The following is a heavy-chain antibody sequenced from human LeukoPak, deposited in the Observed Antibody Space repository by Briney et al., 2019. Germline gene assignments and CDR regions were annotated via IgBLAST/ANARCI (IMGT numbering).Heavy chain of an antibody. V-gene: IGHV3-7*01. CDR1: GFTFCSYW. J-gene: IGHJ3*02. Sequence: GGSLRLSCAASGFTFCSYWMSWVRPAPGEGLEWVANIKQDGSKIHYVDSVKGRFTISRDNAKHSLYLQMNSLTAEDTAVYYCVREWAIWGQGTMVTVSS. CDR2: IKQDGSKI. CDR3: VREWAI.